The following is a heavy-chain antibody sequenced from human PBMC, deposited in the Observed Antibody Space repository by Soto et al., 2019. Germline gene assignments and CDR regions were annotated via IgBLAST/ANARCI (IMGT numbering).Heavy chain of an antibody. J-gene: IGHJ6*03. CDR2: IKSKTDGGTT. D-gene: IGHD4-4*01. CDR3: TTSVTSPYYYYYYYMDV. Sequence: GGSLRLSCAASGCTFSNAWMSWVRQAPGKGLEWVGRIKSKTDGGTTDYAAPVKGRFTISRDDSKNTLYLQMNSLKTEDTAVYYCTTSVTSPYYYYYYYMDVWGKGTTVTVSS. CDR1: GCTFSNAW. V-gene: IGHV3-15*01.